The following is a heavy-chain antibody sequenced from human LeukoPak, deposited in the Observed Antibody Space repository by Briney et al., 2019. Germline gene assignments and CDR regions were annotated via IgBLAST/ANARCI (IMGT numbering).Heavy chain of an antibody. CDR1: GGSFSGYY. Sequence: SETLSLTCAVYGGSFSGYYWNWIRQPPGHGLEWIGEITHSGSTNYIPSLKSRVTISVDTSKNQFSLKLRSVTAADTAVYYCARGSKMLGYNWFDPWGQGTLVTVSS. CDR3: ARGSKMLGYNWFDP. D-gene: IGHD1-26*01. V-gene: IGHV4-34*01. CDR2: ITHSGST. J-gene: IGHJ5*02.